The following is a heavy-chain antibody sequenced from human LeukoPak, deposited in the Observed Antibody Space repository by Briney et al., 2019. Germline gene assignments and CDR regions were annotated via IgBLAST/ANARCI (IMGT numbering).Heavy chain of an antibody. Sequence: SETLSLTCTVSGGSISSYYWSWLRQPPGKGLEWIGYIYYSGSTNYNPSLKSRVTISIDTSKNQFSLKLSSVTAADTAVYYCARVSASCLNSYYFDYWGQGTLVTVSS. D-gene: IGHD4-23*01. J-gene: IGHJ4*02. CDR3: ARVSASCLNSYYFDY. CDR2: IYYSGST. CDR1: GGSISSYY. V-gene: IGHV4-59*01.